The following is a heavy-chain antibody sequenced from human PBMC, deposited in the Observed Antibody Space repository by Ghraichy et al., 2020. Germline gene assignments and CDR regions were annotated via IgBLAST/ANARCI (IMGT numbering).Heavy chain of an antibody. CDR2: IYSTRGTTT. CDR1: GGSISGYY. V-gene: IGHV4-59*01. D-gene: IGHD6-13*01. Sequence: SETLSLTCTVSGGSISGYYWSWIRQPPGKGLEWIGYIYSTRGTTTSYNPTLRSRVTISADTSKNQLSLKVRSVTTADTAVYYCARATAGQHYYYYYGMDVWGQGTTVTVSS. J-gene: IGHJ6*02. CDR3: ARATAGQHYYYYYGMDV.